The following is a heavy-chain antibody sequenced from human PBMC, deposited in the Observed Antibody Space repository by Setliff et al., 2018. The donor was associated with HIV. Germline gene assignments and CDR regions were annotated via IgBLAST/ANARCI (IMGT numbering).Heavy chain of an antibody. Sequence: QPGGSLRLSCAASGFTFSSYGMHWVRQAPGKGLEWVAFIRYDGSNKYYADSVKGRFTISRDNAKNSLSLQMNSLRAEDTAVYYCVRGVNLIAARLIPVPGGDFWGQGTLVTVSS. CDR3: VRGVNLIAARLIPVPGGDF. J-gene: IGHJ4*02. CDR1: GFTFSSYG. CDR2: IRYDGSNK. D-gene: IGHD6-6*01. V-gene: IGHV3-30*02.